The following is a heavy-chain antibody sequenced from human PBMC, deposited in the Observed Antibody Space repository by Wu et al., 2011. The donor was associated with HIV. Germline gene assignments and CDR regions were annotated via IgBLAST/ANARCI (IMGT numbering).Heavy chain of an antibody. Sequence: QVQLVQSGAEVKKPGSSVKVSCKASGGTFSRYAISWVRQAPGQGLEWMGRIIAIFGTAKYAQKFQGRVTITADKSTSTAYMELSSLRSEDTAVYYCARSRYDSSAYNGNGYFDLWGRGTLVTVSS. CDR1: GGTFSRYA. J-gene: IGHJ2*01. CDR3: ARSRYDSSAYNGNGYFDL. D-gene: IGHD3-22*01. V-gene: IGHV1-69*14. CDR2: IIAIFGTA.